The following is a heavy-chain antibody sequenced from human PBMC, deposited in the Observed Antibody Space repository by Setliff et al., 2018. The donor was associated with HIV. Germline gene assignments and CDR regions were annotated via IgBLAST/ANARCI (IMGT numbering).Heavy chain of an antibody. CDR1: GYTFTSYY. D-gene: IGHD6-13*01. CDR3: ARVSRIAAAGTGVNWFDP. V-gene: IGHV1-46*01. J-gene: IGHJ5*02. Sequence: SVKVSCKASGYTFTSYYMHWVRQAPGQGLEWMGIINPSGGSTSYAQKFQGRVTMTRDTSTSTVYMELSSLRSEDTAVYYCARVSRIAAAGTGVNWFDPWGQGTLVTVSS. CDR2: INPSGGST.